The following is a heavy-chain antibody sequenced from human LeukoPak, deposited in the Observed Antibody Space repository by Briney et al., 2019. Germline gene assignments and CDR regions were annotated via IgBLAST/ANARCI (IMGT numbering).Heavy chain of an antibody. CDR1: GFTFSSYA. CDR2: ISYDGSNK. J-gene: IGHJ4*02. CDR3: ARGGLRYFDWLYYFDY. Sequence: GSLRLSCAASGFTFSSYAMHWVRQAPGKGLEWVAVISYDGSNKYYADSVRGRFTISRDNSKNTLYLQMNSLRAEDTAVYYCARGGLRYFDWLYYFDYWGQGTLVTVSS. V-gene: IGHV3-30*04. D-gene: IGHD3-9*01.